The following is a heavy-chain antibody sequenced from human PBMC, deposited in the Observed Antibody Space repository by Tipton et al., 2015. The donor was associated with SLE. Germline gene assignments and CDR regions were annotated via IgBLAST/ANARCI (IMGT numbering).Heavy chain of an antibody. D-gene: IGHD1-26*01. Sequence: TLSLTCTVSGGSISTYYFSWIRQPPGKGLEWIGYISYSGSTYYNPSLKSRVTISVDTSKNQFSLKLNSVTAADTAVYYCARMGWDPGPGFYWGQGTLVTVSS. CDR2: ISYSGST. CDR3: ARMGWDPGPGFY. J-gene: IGHJ4*02. CDR1: GGSISTYY. V-gene: IGHV4-59*04.